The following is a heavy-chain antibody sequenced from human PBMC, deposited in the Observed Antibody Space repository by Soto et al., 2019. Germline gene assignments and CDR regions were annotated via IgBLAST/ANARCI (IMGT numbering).Heavy chain of an antibody. CDR3: AREMPEPNNASGCLDV. CDR1: GGSISSGGYY. CDR2: IYYSGST. D-gene: IGHD3-9*01. V-gene: IGHV4-31*03. J-gene: IGHJ6*02. Sequence: SETLSLTCTVSGGSISSGGYYWSWIRQHPGKGLEWIGYIYYSGSTYYNPSLRSRVTISVDTSKNQFSLKLSPVTAADTAVYYCAREMPEPNNASGCLDVWGQGTTVTVSS.